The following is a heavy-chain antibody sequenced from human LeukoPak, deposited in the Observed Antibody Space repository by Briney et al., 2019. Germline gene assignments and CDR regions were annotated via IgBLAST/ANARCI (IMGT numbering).Heavy chain of an antibody. Sequence: SVKVSSKASGGTFSSYAISWVRQAPGQGLEWMGGIIPIFGTANYAQKFQGRVTITADESTSTAYMELSSLRSEDTAVYYCARAMSYCGGDCYSYYYYGMDVWGQGTSVTVSS. CDR2: IIPIFGTA. J-gene: IGHJ6*02. CDR3: ARAMSYCGGDCYSYYYYGMDV. D-gene: IGHD2-21*02. CDR1: GGTFSSYA. V-gene: IGHV1-69*01.